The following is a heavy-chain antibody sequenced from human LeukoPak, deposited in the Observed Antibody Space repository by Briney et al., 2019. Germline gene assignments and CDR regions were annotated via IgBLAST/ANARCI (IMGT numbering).Heavy chain of an antibody. CDR3: ARGGYSGTEKPNDY. CDR2: INPNSGGT. D-gene: IGHD1-26*01. V-gene: IGHV1-2*02. J-gene: IGHJ4*02. Sequence: ASVKVSCKASGYTFTSYDINWVRQAPGQGLEWMGWINPNSGGTYYAQNFQGRVTMTRDMSITTTYMELSRLRSDDTAVYYCARGGYSGTEKPNDYWGQGTLVTVSS. CDR1: GYTFTSYD.